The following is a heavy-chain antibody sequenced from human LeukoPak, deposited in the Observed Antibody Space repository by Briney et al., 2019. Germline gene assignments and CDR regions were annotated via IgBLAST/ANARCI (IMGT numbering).Heavy chain of an antibody. V-gene: IGHV3-23*01. J-gene: IGHJ4*02. Sequence: GGSLRLSCAASGFSFSSYALSWVRQAPGKGLEWVSAISGAGGDTFYADSVKGRFTISRDNSKNTLYLQMNSLKTEDTAVYYCTTVYCSSTSCYSGVDYWGQGTLVTVSS. CDR2: ISGAGGDT. CDR3: TTVYCSSTSCYSGVDY. D-gene: IGHD2-2*02. CDR1: GFSFSSYA.